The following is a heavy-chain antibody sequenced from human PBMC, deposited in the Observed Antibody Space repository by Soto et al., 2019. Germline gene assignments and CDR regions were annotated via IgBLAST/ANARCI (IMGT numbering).Heavy chain of an antibody. Sequence: PSETLSLTCTVSGGSISSYYWSWIRQPPGKGLEWIGYIYYSGSTNYNPSLKSRVTISVDTSKNQFSLKLSSVTAADTAVYYCARDPESSSWTPVWGQGTLVTVSS. J-gene: IGHJ4*02. V-gene: IGHV4-59*01. CDR3: ARDPESSSWTPV. D-gene: IGHD6-13*01. CDR2: IYYSGST. CDR1: GGSISSYY.